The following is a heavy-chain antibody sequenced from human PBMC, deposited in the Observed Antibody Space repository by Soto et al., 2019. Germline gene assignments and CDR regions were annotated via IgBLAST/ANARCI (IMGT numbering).Heavy chain of an antibody. CDR2: ISGSGGRT. CDR1: GFTFSSYA. CDR3: AKDQFEKGSWTDFDY. J-gene: IGHJ4*02. Sequence: GGYLRLSCAASGFTFSSYAMSWVRQAPGKELEWVSAISGSGGRTYYADSVKGRFTISRDNSKNTLYLQMNSLRAEDTAVYYCAKDQFEKGSWTDFDYWGQGTLVTVSS. D-gene: IGHD6-13*01. V-gene: IGHV3-23*01.